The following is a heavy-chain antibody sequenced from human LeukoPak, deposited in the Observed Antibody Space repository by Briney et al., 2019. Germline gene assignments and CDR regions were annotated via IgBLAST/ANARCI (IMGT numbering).Heavy chain of an antibody. Sequence: PSETLSLTCTVSGGSISSGGYYWSWIRQHLGKGLEWIGYIYYSGSTNYNPSLKSRGTISVDTSRYQFSLRLSSVTAADTAVYYCAREDPQTTVPEGMDVWGHGTTVIVSS. CDR2: IYYSGST. J-gene: IGHJ6*02. D-gene: IGHD4-17*01. V-gene: IGHV4-61*08. CDR3: AREDPQTTVPEGMDV. CDR1: GGSISSGGYY.